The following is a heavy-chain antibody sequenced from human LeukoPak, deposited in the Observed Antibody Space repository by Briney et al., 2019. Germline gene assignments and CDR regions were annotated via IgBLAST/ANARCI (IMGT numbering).Heavy chain of an antibody. V-gene: IGHV3-21*01. CDR1: GFTFSSYS. Sequence: GGSLRLSCAASGFTFSSYSMNWVRQAPGKGLEWVSSISSGSTYIYYADSLKGRFTISRDNAKNSLYLQMNSLRAEDTAVYYCARGQAQQWLVSPWNYYYMDVWGKGTTVTISS. CDR2: ISSGSTYI. J-gene: IGHJ6*03. CDR3: ARGQAQQWLVSPWNYYYMDV. D-gene: IGHD6-19*01.